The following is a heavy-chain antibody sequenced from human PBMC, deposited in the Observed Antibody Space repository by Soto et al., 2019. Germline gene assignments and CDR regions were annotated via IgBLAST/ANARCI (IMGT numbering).Heavy chain of an antibody. V-gene: IGHV5-10-1*01. D-gene: IGHD2-15*01. Sequence: GESLKISCKASGYRFTTFWLNWVRQTPGKGLEWLGRIDPTDSFANYSPPFEGHVTISVDRSISTAYLQWNSLQASDTAIYYCARPASGGSRDAFDVWGQGTTVTVSS. J-gene: IGHJ3*01. CDR1: GYRFTTFW. CDR3: ARPASGGSRDAFDV. CDR2: IDPTDSFA.